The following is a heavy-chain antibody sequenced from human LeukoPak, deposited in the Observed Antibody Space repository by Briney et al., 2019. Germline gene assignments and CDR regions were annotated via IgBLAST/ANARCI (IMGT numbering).Heavy chain of an antibody. CDR2: ISSSGNT. J-gene: IGHJ4*02. CDR1: GGSTSSGNYY. D-gene: IGHD3-3*01. Sequence: SETLSLTCPVFGGSTSSGNYYWGWIRQPPGKGLEWIGGISSSGNTYYNPSLKSRITIFIDMSKNHFSLKLSSVSAADTAVYYCARLGAGPTYYDFWSGYSSFYFDYWGQGTLVTVSS. V-gene: IGHV4-39*02. CDR3: ARLGAGPTYYDFWSGYSSFYFDY.